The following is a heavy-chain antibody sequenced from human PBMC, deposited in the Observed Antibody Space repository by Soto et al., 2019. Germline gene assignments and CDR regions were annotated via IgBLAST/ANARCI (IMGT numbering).Heavy chain of an antibody. Sequence: PGGSLRLSCAASGFTVSSNYMSWVRQAPGKGLEWVSGIYSGGSTYYADSVKGRFTISIDNSKNTLYLQMNSVRAEDTAVYYCARRIAAAHGDAFDIWGQGTKVTVSS. D-gene: IGHD6-13*01. J-gene: IGHJ3*02. CDR3: ARRIAAAHGDAFDI. CDR2: IYSGGST. CDR1: GFTVSSNY. V-gene: IGHV3-53*01.